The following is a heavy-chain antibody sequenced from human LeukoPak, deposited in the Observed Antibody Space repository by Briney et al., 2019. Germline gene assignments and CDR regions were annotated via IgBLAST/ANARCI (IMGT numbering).Heavy chain of an antibody. V-gene: IGHV1-18*01. J-gene: IGHJ6*02. Sequence: ASVKVSCKASGYTFTSYGISWVRQAPGQGLEWMGWISAYNGNTNYAQKLQGRVTMTTDTSTSTAYMELRSPRSDDTAVYYCARDLYSGYDDYYYYYGMDVWGQGTTVTVSS. CDR3: ARDLYSGYDDYYYYYGMDV. CDR1: GYTFTSYG. D-gene: IGHD5-12*01. CDR2: ISAYNGNT.